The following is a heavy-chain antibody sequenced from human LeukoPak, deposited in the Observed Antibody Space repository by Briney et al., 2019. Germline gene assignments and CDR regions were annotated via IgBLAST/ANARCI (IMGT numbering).Heavy chain of an antibody. V-gene: IGHV1-2*02. D-gene: IGHD3-10*01. CDR2: INANSGGT. J-gene: IGHJ1*01. CDR1: EYTLSGHY. CDR3: ARELSMVGGVPGGGFQH. Sequence: GASVKVSCKASEYTLSGHYMHWVRQAPGQGLEWMGWINANSGGTIYVQNFQGRVTMTRDTSGTTVYMDLSSLRSDDTAVYYCARELSMVGGVPGGGFQHWGQGTLVIVSS.